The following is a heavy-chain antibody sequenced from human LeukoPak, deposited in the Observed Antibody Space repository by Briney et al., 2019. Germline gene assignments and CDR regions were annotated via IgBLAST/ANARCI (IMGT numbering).Heavy chain of an antibody. J-gene: IGHJ4*02. V-gene: IGHV4-34*01. CDR1: GGSFSGYY. CDR3: ARVDYDFWSGYYYFDY. D-gene: IGHD3-3*01. CDR2: INHSGST. Sequence: SETLSLTCAVYGGSFSGYYWSWIRQPPGKGLEWIGEINHSGSTNYNPSLKSRVTISVDTSKNQFSLKLSSVTAAGTAVYYCARVDYDFWSGYYYFDYWGQGTLVTVSS.